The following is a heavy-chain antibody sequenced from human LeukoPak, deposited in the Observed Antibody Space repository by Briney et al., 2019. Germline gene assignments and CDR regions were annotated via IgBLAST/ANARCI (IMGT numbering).Heavy chain of an antibody. J-gene: IGHJ4*02. CDR2: IYHSGST. V-gene: IGHV4-38-2*01. CDR3: ARHFVRSGSYWADY. CDR1: GYSISSGYY. Sequence: SETLSLTCAVSGYSISSGYYWGWIRPPPGKGLEWIGIIYHSGSTYYNPSLKSRVIISVDTSKNQFSLRVTSVTAADTAVYYCARHFVRSGSYWADYWGQGTLVTVSS. D-gene: IGHD1-26*01.